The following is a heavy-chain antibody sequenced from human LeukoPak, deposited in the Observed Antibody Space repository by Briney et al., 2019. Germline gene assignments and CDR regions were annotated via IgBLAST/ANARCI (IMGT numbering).Heavy chain of an antibody. CDR1: GGTFSSYA. CDR2: IIPIFGTA. CDR3: AREIFGVVTRGYFDY. D-gene: IGHD3-3*01. J-gene: IGHJ4*02. V-gene: IGHV1-69*01. Sequence: SVKVSCKASGGTFSSYAISWVRQAPGQGLEWMGGIIPIFGTANYAQKFQGRVTITADESTSTAYMELSSLRSEDTAVYYCAREIFGVVTRGYFDYWGQGTLVTVSS.